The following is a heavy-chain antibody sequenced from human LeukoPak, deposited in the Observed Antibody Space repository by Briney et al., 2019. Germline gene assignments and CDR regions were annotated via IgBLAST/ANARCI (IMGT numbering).Heavy chain of an antibody. CDR1: GFTFSNYA. CDR3: ARDHSGYDYWFDY. Sequence: GGSLRLSCAASGFTFSNYAMHWVRQAPHKGLEWVAVISYDGSTKYYADSVEGRFTISRDNSKNTLSLHMASPTVEDTAMYYCARDHSGYDYWFDYWGQGTLVTVSS. J-gene: IGHJ4*02. D-gene: IGHD5-12*01. V-gene: IGHV3-30-3*01. CDR2: ISYDGSTK.